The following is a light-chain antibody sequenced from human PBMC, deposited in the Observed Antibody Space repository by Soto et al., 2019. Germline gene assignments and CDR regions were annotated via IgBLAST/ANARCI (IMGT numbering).Light chain of an antibody. CDR1: QTISSW. CDR3: QYYNSYSEA. CDR2: KAS. J-gene: IGKJ1*01. Sequence: DIQMTQSPSTLSGSVGDGVTLSCRASQTISSWLAWYQQKPGKAPKVLIYKASTLKSGVPSRFSGSGSGTEFTLTISSLQPDDFATYYCQYYNSYSEAFGQGTKVDIK. V-gene: IGKV1-5*03.